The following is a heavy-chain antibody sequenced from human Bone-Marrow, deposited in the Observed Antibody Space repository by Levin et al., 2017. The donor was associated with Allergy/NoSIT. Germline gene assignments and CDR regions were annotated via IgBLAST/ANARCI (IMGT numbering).Heavy chain of an antibody. CDR3: ARMGYSRYPSYWYFDL. CDR2: MYYTGTT. J-gene: IGHJ2*01. Sequence: SETLSLTCSVSATIYYWGWIRQTPEKGLEWIGSMYYTGTTYYNPSLKSRVTISMDTSKNEFSLKMNSVTAADTAVYYCARMGYSRYPSYWYFDLWGRGRLITVSS. V-gene: IGHV4-39*01. D-gene: IGHD2-21*01. CDR1: ATIYY.